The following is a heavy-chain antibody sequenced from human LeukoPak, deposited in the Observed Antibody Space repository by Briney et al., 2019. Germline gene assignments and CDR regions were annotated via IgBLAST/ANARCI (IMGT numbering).Heavy chain of an antibody. CDR1: GFTFRSYA. V-gene: IGHV3-23*01. D-gene: IGHD3-3*01. CDR2: ISGSGGST. Sequence: GGSLRLSCAASGFTFRSYAMSWVRQAPGEGLQWVSGISGSGGSTYYADSVKGRFTISRDNSKKTLYLQMDSLRAEDTAVYYCARDSDPYDFWSGYYLLDYWGQGTLVTVSS. CDR3: ARDSDPYDFWSGYYLLDY. J-gene: IGHJ4*02.